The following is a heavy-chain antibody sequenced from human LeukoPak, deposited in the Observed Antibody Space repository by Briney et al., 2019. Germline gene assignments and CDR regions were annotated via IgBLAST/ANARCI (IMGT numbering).Heavy chain of an antibody. CDR1: GFTFGSYG. CDR3: AIMHGYYDGSGYWVQ. Sequence: GGSLRLSCAASGFTFGSYGMSWIRQAPGRGLEWVSFITPNADRASYADSVEGRFTISRDNPRNTLYMQMNSLRDEDTAVYYCAIMHGYYDGSGYWVQWGQGTLVTVSS. D-gene: IGHD3-22*01. CDR2: ITPNADRA. V-gene: IGHV3-23*01. J-gene: IGHJ1*01.